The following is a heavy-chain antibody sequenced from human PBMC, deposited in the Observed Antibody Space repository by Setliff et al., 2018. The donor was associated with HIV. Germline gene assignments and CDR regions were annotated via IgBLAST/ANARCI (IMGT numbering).Heavy chain of an antibody. V-gene: IGHV4-39*01. J-gene: IGHJ4*02. CDR1: GGSINSRSYY. D-gene: IGHD2-8*02. CDR2: IYFSGTP. Sequence: SETLSLTCTVSGGSINSRSYYWAWIRQPPGKGLAWVASIYFSGTPYYTPSLKNPVTISVDTAKNQFSLKLSSVTAADTAVYYCARRGMWSYETGGNPTATFDYWGQGVLVTVSS. CDR3: ARRGMWSYETGGNPTATFDY.